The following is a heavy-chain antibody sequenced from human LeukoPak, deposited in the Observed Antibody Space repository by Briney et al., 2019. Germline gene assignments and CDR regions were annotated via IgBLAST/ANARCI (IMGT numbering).Heavy chain of an antibody. V-gene: IGHV3-23*01. CDR2: ISGSGDST. Sequence: GGSLRLSCAASGFTFSTYAMSWVRQAPGKGLEWVSAISGSGDSTYYADSVKGRFTTSRDNSKNTVYLQMNSLRAEDTAVYYCAKEAYYDILTKTDYWGQGTLVTVSS. CDR1: GFTFSTYA. CDR3: AKEAYYDILTKTDY. D-gene: IGHD3-9*01. J-gene: IGHJ4*02.